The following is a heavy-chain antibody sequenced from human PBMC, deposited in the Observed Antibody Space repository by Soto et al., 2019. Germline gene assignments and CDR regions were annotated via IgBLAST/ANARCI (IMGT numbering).Heavy chain of an antibody. CDR1: GGSISSSSYY. V-gene: IGHV4-39*01. D-gene: IGHD4-17*01. Sequence: PSETMSLTCTVSGGSISSSSYYWGWIRQPPGKGLEWIGSIYYSGSTYYNPSLKSRVTISVDTSKNQFSLKLSSVTAADTAVYYCARLPYYGDYVDCWGQGTLVTVSS. J-gene: IGHJ4*02. CDR3: ARLPYYGDYVDC. CDR2: IYYSGST.